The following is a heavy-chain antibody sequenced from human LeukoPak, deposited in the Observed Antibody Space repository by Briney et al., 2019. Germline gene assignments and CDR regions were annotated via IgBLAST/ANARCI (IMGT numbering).Heavy chain of an antibody. D-gene: IGHD3-16*02. J-gene: IGHJ4*02. CDR1: GGSISSGGYY. CDR2: INHSGST. Sequence: SQTLSLNCAVSGGSISSGGYYWSWIRQPPGKELEWIGKINHSGSTNYNPSLKSRVTISVDTSKNQFSLKLSSVTAADTAVNYCASGLGELSFSRINVDYFDYWGQGTLVTVSS. V-gene: IGHV4-30-2*01. CDR3: ASGLGELSFSRINVDYFDY.